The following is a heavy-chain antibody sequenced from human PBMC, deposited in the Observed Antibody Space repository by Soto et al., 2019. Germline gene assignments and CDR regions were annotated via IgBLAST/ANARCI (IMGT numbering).Heavy chain of an antibody. CDR3: ARDSWYSSSYAGWFDP. J-gene: IGHJ5*02. CDR1: GFTVSSNY. Sequence: GGSLRLSCAASGFTVSSNYMSWVHQAPGKGLEWVSVIYSGGSTYYADSVKGRFTISRDNSKNTLFLQMNSLRAEDTAVYYCARDSWYSSSYAGWFDPWGQGTLVTVSS. V-gene: IGHV3-66*01. CDR2: IYSGGST. D-gene: IGHD6-6*01.